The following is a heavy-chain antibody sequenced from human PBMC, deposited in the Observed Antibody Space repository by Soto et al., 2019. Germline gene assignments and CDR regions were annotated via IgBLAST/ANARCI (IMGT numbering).Heavy chain of an antibody. CDR3: AKDWGGPAKTKNIAVARSLDY. V-gene: IGHV3-23*01. CDR1: GFTFSSYA. D-gene: IGHD6-19*01. Sequence: GGSLRLSCAASGFTFSSYAMSWVRQAPGKGLEWVSAISGSGGSTYYADSVKGRFTISRDNSKNTLYLQMNSLRAEDTAVYYCAKDWGGPAKTKNIAVARSLDYWGQGTLVTVSS. CDR2: ISGSGGST. J-gene: IGHJ4*02.